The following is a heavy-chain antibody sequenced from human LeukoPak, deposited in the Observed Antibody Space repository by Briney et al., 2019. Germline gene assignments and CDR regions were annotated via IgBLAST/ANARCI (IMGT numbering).Heavy chain of an antibody. J-gene: IGHJ6*02. D-gene: IGHD3-9*01. V-gene: IGHV3-33*01. Sequence: GGSLRLSCAASGFTFNNYGMHWVRQAPGKGLEWMALIWYDGSNKYYADSVRGRFTISRDNSKNTLYLQMNSLRAEDTAVYYCSREYFDWSRNYYYGMDVWGQGTTVTVSS. CDR2: IWYDGSNK. CDR1: GFTFNNYG. CDR3: SREYFDWSRNYYYGMDV.